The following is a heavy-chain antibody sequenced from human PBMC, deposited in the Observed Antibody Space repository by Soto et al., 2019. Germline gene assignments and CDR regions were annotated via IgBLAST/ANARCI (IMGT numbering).Heavy chain of an antibody. J-gene: IGHJ4*02. V-gene: IGHV1-69*13. CDR2: IIPIFGTA. CDR1: GCTFSSYA. Sequence: ASVKVSCKASGCTFSSYAISWVRQAPGQGLEWMGGIIPIFGTANYAQKFQGRVTITADESTSTAYMELSSLRSEDTAVYYCARGVEMDTSFEYWGQGTLDIVSS. D-gene: IGHD5-18*01. CDR3: ARGVEMDTSFEY.